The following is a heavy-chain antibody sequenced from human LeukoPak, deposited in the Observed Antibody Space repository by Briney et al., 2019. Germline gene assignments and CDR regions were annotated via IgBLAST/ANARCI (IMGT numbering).Heavy chain of an antibody. Sequence: GGSLRLSCAASGFIFDDYGMNWVRQGPGKGLEWVSGINWNGGSTGYVDSVKGRFTISRDNAKNSLYLQMNSLRAEDTAIFYCARETPDGYDYWGQGTLVTVSS. CDR1: GFIFDDYG. CDR2: INWNGGST. D-gene: IGHD5-24*01. CDR3: ARETPDGYDY. J-gene: IGHJ4*02. V-gene: IGHV3-20*04.